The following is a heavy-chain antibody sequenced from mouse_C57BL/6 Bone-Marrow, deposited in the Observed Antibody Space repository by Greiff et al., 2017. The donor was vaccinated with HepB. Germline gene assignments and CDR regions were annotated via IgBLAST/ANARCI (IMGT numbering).Heavy chain of an antibody. CDR2: INSDGGST. J-gene: IGHJ4*01. D-gene: IGHD3-2*02. CDR3: ASVAQAYYAMDY. CDR1: EYEFPSHD. V-gene: IGHV5-2*01. Sequence: EVHLVESGGGLVQPGESLKLSCESNEYEFPSHDMSWVRKTPEKRLELVAAINSDGGSTYYPDTMERRFIISRDNTKKTLYLQMSSLRSEDTALYYCASVAQAYYAMDYWGQGTSDTVSS.